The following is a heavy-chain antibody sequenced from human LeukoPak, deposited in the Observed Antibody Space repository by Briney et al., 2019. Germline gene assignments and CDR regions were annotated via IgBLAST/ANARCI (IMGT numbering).Heavy chain of an antibody. CDR1: GFTFNNYA. CDR2: ISGSGGST. CDR3: AREPQLSVSALFDS. Sequence: GGSLRLSCATSGFTFNNYAMSWVRQAPGKGLEWVSSISGSGGSTFYAESVKGRFTISRDSSKNMVFLQVNSLRADDTAVYYCAREPQLSVSALFDSWGQGTLVTVSS. J-gene: IGHJ4*02. V-gene: IGHV3-23*01. D-gene: IGHD3-3*01.